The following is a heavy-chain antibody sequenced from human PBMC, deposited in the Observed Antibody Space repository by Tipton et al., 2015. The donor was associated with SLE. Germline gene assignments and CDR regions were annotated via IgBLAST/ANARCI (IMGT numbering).Heavy chain of an antibody. V-gene: IGHV4-34*01. CDR1: GGSFSGHY. Sequence: LSLTCAVSGGSFSGHYWSWIRQPPGKGLEWIGEINHSGSTNYNPSLKSRVTISVDTSKNQFSLKLSSVTAADTAVYYCAREPVYYYYYMDVWGKGTTVTVSS. J-gene: IGHJ6*03. CDR3: AREPVYYYYYMDV. CDR2: INHSGST.